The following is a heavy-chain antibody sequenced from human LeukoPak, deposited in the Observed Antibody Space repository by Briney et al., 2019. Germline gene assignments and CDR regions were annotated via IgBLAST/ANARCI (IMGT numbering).Heavy chain of an antibody. D-gene: IGHD6-19*01. J-gene: IGHJ6*03. V-gene: IGHV4-34*01. CDR1: GGSFSGYY. Sequence: TSETLSLTCAVYGGSFSGYYWSWIRQPPGKGLEWIGEINHSGSTNYNPSLQSRVTISVDTSKNQFSLKLSSVTAADTAVYYCAISSSGFYYYYMDVWGKGTTVTVSS. CDR3: AISSSGFYYYYMDV. CDR2: INHSGST.